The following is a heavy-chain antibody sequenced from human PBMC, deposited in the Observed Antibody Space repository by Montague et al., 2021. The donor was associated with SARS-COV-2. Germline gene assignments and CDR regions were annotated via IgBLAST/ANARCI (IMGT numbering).Heavy chain of an antibody. V-gene: IGHV3-23*01. Sequence: SRRLSWAASGFSFSRYSMNWVRQAPGKGLEWVSVISSSADRTYYADSVKGRFTISRDNSKSTVYLQMNSLRAEDTAVYYCAKNEEAEWLRGHFDYWGQGTLVTVSS. CDR1: GFSFSRYS. J-gene: IGHJ4*02. CDR3: AKNEEAEWLRGHFDY. CDR2: ISSSADRT. D-gene: IGHD5-12*01.